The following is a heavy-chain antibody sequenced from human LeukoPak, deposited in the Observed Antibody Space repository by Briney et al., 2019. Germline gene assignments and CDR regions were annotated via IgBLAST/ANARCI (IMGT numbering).Heavy chain of an antibody. J-gene: IGHJ3*02. Sequence: GGSLRLSCAAFGFSFSNAWMSSARQAPGMGLEWVGRIKGKTDGGTTDYAAPVKGRFTISRDDSKNTLYLQMNSLKTEDTAVYFCTTEEVDAFDIWGHGTMVTVSS. V-gene: IGHV3-15*01. CDR2: IKGKTDGGTT. CDR3: TTEEVDAFDI. CDR1: GFSFSNAW.